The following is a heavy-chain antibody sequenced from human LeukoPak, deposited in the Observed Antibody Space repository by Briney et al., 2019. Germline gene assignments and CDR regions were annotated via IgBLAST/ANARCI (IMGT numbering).Heavy chain of an antibody. J-gene: IGHJ5*02. CDR3: ARAKVTTRRGHFGTSNWFDP. CDR1: GYTFTGYY. D-gene: IGHD4-17*01. V-gene: IGHV1-2*02. Sequence: ASVKVSCKASGYTFTGYYMHWVRQAPGQGLEWMGWINPNSGGTNYAQKFQGRVTMTRDTSISTAYKELSRLRSDDTAVYYCARAKVTTRRGHFGTSNWFDPWGQGTLVTVSS. CDR2: INPNSGGT.